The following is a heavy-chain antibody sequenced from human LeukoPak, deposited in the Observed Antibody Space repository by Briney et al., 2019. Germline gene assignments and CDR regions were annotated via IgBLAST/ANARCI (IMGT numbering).Heavy chain of an antibody. V-gene: IGHV4-39*01. Sequence: NTSETLSLTCTVSGGSISSSSYYWGWIRQPPGKGLEWIGSIYYSGSTYYNPSLKSRVTISVDTSKNQFSLKLSSVTAADTAVYYCVRRGDVWGQGTMVTVSS. J-gene: IGHJ3*01. CDR2: IYYSGST. CDR1: GGSISSSSYY. CDR3: VRRGDV.